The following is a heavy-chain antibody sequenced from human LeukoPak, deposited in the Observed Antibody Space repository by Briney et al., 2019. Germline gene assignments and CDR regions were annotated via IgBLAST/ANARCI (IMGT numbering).Heavy chain of an antibody. D-gene: IGHD5-18*01. V-gene: IGHV4-31*02. J-gene: IGHJ3*02. CDR3: ARVLTIQLWLGAFDI. CDR1: GGSISSVGYY. Sequence: PSETLSVTCTVSGGSISSVGYYWSWIRQHPGKGLEWIGYIYSSGSTYYNPSLKSRITISLEKSKNQFSLKLSSVTAADTAVYYCARVLTIQLWLGAFDIWGQGTMVTVSS. CDR2: IYSSGST.